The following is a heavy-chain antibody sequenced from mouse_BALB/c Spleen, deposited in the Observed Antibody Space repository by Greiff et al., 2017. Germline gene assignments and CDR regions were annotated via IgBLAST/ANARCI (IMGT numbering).Heavy chain of an antibody. J-gene: IGHJ2*01. CDR1: GYTFTSYY. D-gene: IGHD1-1*01. Sequence: QVQLQQPGADLVKPGASVKLSCKASGYTFTSYYMYWVKQRPGQGLEWIGGINPSNGGTNFNEKFKSKVTLTVDKSSSTAFMQLSSLASEDSAVYYCTGEGDYYGSSPYWGQGTTLTVSS. V-gene: IGHV1S81*02. CDR2: INPSNGGT. CDR3: TGEGDYYGSSPY.